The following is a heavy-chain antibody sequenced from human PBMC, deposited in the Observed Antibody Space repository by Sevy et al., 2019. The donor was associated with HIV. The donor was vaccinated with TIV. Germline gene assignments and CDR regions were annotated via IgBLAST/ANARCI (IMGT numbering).Heavy chain of an antibody. V-gene: IGHV3-21*01. CDR1: GFTFSSYS. Sequence: GGSLRLSCAASGFTFSSYSMNWVRQAPGMGLEWVSSISSSSSYIYYADSVKGRFTISRDNAKNSLYLQMNSLRAEDTAVYYCARDGPTMVRGVSFYFDYWGQGTLVTVSS. CDR3: ARDGPTMVRGVSFYFDY. J-gene: IGHJ4*02. D-gene: IGHD3-10*01. CDR2: ISSSSSYI.